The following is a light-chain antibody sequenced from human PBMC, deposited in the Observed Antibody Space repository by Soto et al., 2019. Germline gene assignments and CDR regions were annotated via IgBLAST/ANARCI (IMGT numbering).Light chain of an antibody. CDR1: QSVSSY. V-gene: IGKV3-20*01. J-gene: IGKJ1*01. Sequence: EIVLTQSPATLSLSPGERATLSCRASQSVSSYLAWYQQKPGQAPRLLIYDASNRDTGIPDRFSGSGSGTDFTLTISRLEPEDFAVYYCQQYGSSPRTFGQGTKVDIK. CDR2: DAS. CDR3: QQYGSSPRT.